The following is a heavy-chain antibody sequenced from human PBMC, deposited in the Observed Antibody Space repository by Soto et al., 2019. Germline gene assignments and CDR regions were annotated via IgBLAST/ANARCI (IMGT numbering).Heavy chain of an antibody. CDR2: ISSTPNYI. J-gene: IGHJ4*02. V-gene: IGHV3-21*06. CDR1: GFTFTRYS. Sequence: EVQLVESGGGLVKPGGSLRLSCAASGFTFTRYSMNWVRQAPGKGLAWVSSISSTPNYIYYGDAMKGRFTISRDNAKNSLYLEMNSLRAEDTAVYYWARESEDLTSNFDYWGQGTRVTVSS. CDR3: ARESEDLTSNFDY.